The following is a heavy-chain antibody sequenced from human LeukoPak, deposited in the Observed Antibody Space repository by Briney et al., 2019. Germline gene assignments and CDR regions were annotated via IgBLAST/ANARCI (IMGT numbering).Heavy chain of an antibody. V-gene: IGHV3-48*03. D-gene: IGHD2-8*01. CDR1: GFTFSSYE. CDR2: ISSSGSTI. CDR3: ARLGYCTNGVCHGMDV. J-gene: IGHJ6*02. Sequence: GGSLRLSCAASGFTFSSYEMNWVRQAPGKGLECVSYISSSGSTIYYADSLKGRFTFSRDDAKNSLYLQMNSLRAEDTAVYYCARLGYCTNGVCHGMDVWGRGTTVTVSS.